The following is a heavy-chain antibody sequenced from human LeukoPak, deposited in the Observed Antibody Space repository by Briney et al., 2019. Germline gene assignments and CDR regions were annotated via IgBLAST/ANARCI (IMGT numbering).Heavy chain of an antibody. J-gene: IGHJ4*02. CDR2: IYYSGTT. CDR3: ARRGARYPNHFDY. CDR1: GGSISSYY. V-gene: IGHV4-39*01. D-gene: IGHD1-14*01. Sequence: SETLSLTCTVSGGSISSYYWDWIRQPPGKGLEWIGSIYYSGTTDYNPSLKSRVTISVDTSKSQFSLRLTSVTAADMAVYYCARRGARYPNHFDYWGQGTLVTVSS.